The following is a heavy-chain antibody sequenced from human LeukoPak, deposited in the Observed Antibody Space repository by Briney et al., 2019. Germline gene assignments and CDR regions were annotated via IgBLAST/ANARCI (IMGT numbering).Heavy chain of an antibody. CDR2: ISSSGST. D-gene: IGHD6-13*01. Sequence: PGGSLRLSCTASGFTFSSYEMNWVRQAPGKGLEWVSYISSSGSTYYADSVKGRFAISRDNAKNSLYLQMNSLRAEDTAVYYCARDPYSNFFGAFDIWGQGTMVTVSS. CDR3: ARDPYSNFFGAFDI. V-gene: IGHV3-48*03. CDR1: GFTFSSYE. J-gene: IGHJ3*02.